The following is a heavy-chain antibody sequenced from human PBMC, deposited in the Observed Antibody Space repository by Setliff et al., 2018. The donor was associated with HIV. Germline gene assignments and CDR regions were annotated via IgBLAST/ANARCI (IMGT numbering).Heavy chain of an antibody. CDR3: ASGQLVRGVGAFDI. D-gene: IGHD6-6*01. CDR1: GGSISSYY. J-gene: IGHJ3*02. Sequence: SETLSLTCTVSGGSISSYYWTWIRQPPGKGLEWIGYIYYSGTTNYNPSLRSRVTISVDTSKNQFSLKLSSVTAADTAVYYCASGQLVRGVGAFDIWGQGTMVTVSS. CDR2: IYYSGTT. V-gene: IGHV4-59*12.